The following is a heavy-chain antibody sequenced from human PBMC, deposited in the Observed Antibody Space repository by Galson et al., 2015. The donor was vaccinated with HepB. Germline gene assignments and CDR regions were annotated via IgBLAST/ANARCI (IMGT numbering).Heavy chain of an antibody. CDR2: IYPGDSDT. V-gene: IGHV5-51*01. CDR1: GYIFSNYW. Sequence: QSGAEVKKPGESLKISCKGSGYIFSNYWIAWVRQMPGKGLEWMGVIYPGDSDTRYSPSFHGQVTISADKSISTAYLQWNSLKASDTAMYYCARHFSSGSYGFLQAFHYWGQGTLVTVSS. J-gene: IGHJ4*02. CDR3: ARHFSSGSYGFLQAFHY. D-gene: IGHD1-26*01.